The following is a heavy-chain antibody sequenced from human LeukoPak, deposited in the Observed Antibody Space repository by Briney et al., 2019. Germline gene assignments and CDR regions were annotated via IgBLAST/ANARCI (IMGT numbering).Heavy chain of an antibody. D-gene: IGHD5-18*01. Sequence: GGSLRLSCAASGFTFSRYWMSWVRQAPGKGLEWVANIKQDGSEKYYVDSVKGRFTISRDNAKNSLYLQMNSLRAEDTAVYYCAKVIRGAMVPDYWGQGTLVTVSS. V-gene: IGHV3-7*01. CDR2: IKQDGSEK. CDR1: GFTFSRYW. CDR3: AKVIRGAMVPDY. J-gene: IGHJ4*02.